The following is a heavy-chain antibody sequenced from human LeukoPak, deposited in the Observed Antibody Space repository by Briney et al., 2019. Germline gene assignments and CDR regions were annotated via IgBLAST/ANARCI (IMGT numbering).Heavy chain of an antibody. V-gene: IGHV3-23*01. CDR1: GFTFSSYA. J-gene: IGHJ4*02. Sequence: GGSLGLSCAASGFTFSSYAMSWVRQAPGKGLECVSGISGSGSSTYYADSVKGRFTISRDNSKNTLYLQMSGLRAEDTAVYYCAKDRRSSNWLHDYWGQGTLVTVSS. CDR3: AKDRRSSNWLHDY. CDR2: ISGSGSST. D-gene: IGHD6-13*01.